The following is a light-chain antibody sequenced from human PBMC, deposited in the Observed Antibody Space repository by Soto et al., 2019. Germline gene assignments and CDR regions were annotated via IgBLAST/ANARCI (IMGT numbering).Light chain of an antibody. Sequence: QSVLTQPPSVSAAPGQKVTISCSGSSSNIRNNYVSWYQHLPGTAPKLLIYDNNKRPSGIPDRFSGSKSGTSATLGISGLQTGEDADYYCGTWDSSLSAVVFGGGTKLTVL. CDR1: SSNIRNNY. J-gene: IGLJ2*01. V-gene: IGLV1-51*01. CDR2: DNN. CDR3: GTWDSSLSAVV.